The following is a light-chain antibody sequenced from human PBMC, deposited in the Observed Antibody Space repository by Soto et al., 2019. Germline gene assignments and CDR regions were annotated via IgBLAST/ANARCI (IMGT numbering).Light chain of an antibody. J-gene: IGKJ1*01. CDR1: QSINSW. CDR2: KAS. V-gene: IGKV1-5*03. Sequence: DFQMTESPSTLSASVGDRVTITCRASQSINSWLAWYQQKPRRAPKLLIYKASTLESGVPSRFSGSGSGTEFTLTISSLQPDDFATYYCQQYNTFARTFGQGTKV. CDR3: QQYNTFART.